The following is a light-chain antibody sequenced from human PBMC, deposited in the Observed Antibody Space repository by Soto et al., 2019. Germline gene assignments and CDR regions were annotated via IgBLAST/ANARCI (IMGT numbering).Light chain of an antibody. CDR3: LQYGSSPLYT. J-gene: IGKJ2*01. V-gene: IGKV3-20*01. Sequence: EIVLTQSPGTLSLSPGERATLSCSASQSVSSSYLAWYQQKPGQAPRLLIYGASSMATGIPDRLSGSGSGTDFSLTISRLEPDDFAVYYCLQYGSSPLYTFGPGTQLEIK. CDR1: QSVSSSY. CDR2: GAS.